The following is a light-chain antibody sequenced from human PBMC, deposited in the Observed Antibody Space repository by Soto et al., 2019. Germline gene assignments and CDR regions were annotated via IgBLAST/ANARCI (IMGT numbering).Light chain of an antibody. CDR1: QSISSW. Sequence: DIQMTQSPSTLSGSVGDRVTITCRASQSISSWLAWYQQKPGKAPKLLIYDASSLESGVPSRFSGSGSGTKFTLTISSLQPDDFATYYCQQYNSDSRTFGQGTKVDIK. CDR3: QQYNSDSRT. J-gene: IGKJ1*01. V-gene: IGKV1-5*01. CDR2: DAS.